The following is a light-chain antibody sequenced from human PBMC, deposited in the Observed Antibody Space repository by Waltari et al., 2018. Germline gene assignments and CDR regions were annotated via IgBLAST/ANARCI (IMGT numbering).Light chain of an antibody. CDR3: SAYTRGVV. J-gene: IGLJ2*01. CDR2: DVI. Sequence: QSALTQIASVAGSPGQSITISCTGTSSDVGDHNYVSWYQQHPGKLPKLLIYDVISRPSGVSTRFSGSKSGNTAPLTISGLQAEDEADYYCSAYTRGVVFGGGTQLTVL. CDR1: SSDVGDHNY. V-gene: IGLV2-14*03.